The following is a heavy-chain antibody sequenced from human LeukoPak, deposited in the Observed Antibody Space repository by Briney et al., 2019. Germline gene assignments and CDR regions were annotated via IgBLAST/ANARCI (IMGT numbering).Heavy chain of an antibody. V-gene: IGHV3-48*03. D-gene: IGHD3-22*01. J-gene: IGHJ4*02. Sequence: GGSLRLSCAASGFTFSSYEMNWVRQAPGKGLEWVSYIHNSGSTIYYADSVKGRFTISRDNVKNSLYLQMNSLRAEDTAVYYCARDGYDSSTPYYFDHWGQGILVTVSS. CDR1: GFTFSSYE. CDR3: ARDGYDSSTPYYFDH. CDR2: IHNSGSTI.